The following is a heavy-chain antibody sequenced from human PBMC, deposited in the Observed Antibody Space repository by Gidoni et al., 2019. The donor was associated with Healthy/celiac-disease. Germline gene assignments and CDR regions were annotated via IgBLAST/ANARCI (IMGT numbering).Heavy chain of an antibody. Sequence: QVQLVQSGAEVKKPGSSVKVSCKASGGTFSSYAISWVRQAPGQGFEWMGGIIPIFGTANYAQKFQGRVTITADESTSTAYMELSSLRSEDTAVYYCATTSLNSYNWNDGRFAYNWFDPWGQGTLVTVSS. CDR1: GGTFSSYA. J-gene: IGHJ5*02. V-gene: IGHV1-69*01. D-gene: IGHD1-20*01. CDR3: ATTSLNSYNWNDGRFAYNWFDP. CDR2: IIPIFGTA.